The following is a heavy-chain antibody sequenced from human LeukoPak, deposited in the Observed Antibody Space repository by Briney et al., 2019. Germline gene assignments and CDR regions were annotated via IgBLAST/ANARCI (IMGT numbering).Heavy chain of an antibody. J-gene: IGHJ4*02. D-gene: IGHD5-18*01. CDR3: ARIQLWRTYFDY. CDR2: IYHSGST. Sequence: TPSGTLSLTCAVSGGSISSSNWWSWVRQPPGKGLEWIGEIYHSGSTNYNPSLKSRVTISVDKSKSQFSLRLSSVTAADTAVYYCARIQLWRTYFDYWGQGTLVTVSS. V-gene: IGHV4-4*02. CDR1: GGSISSSNW.